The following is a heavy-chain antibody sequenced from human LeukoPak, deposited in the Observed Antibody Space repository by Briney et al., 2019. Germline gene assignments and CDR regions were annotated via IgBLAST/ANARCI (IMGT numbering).Heavy chain of an antibody. Sequence: ASVTVSCTASGGTFSSYAINWVRQATGQGLEWMGWMNPNSGNTGYAQKFQGRVTMTRNTSISTAYMELSSLRSDDTAVYYCSRGTRSWDSWGQGTLLTVSS. CDR1: GGTFSSYA. V-gene: IGHV1-8*02. CDR2: MNPNSGNT. J-gene: IGHJ4*02. CDR3: SRGTRSWDS.